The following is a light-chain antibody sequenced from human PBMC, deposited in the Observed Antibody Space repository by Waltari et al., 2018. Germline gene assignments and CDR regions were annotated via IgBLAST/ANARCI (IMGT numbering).Light chain of an antibody. CDR3: QTGGHGTWV. V-gene: IGLV4-69*01. CDR2: VNSDGSH. CDR1: SGHSRNI. Sequence: QLVLTQSPSASASLGASVKLTCTPSSGHSRNITARPQQQPEKGPRYLMKVNSDGSHSKGDEIPDRFSGSSSGAERYLTISSLQSEDEADYYCQTGGHGTWVFGGGTKLTVL. J-gene: IGLJ3*02.